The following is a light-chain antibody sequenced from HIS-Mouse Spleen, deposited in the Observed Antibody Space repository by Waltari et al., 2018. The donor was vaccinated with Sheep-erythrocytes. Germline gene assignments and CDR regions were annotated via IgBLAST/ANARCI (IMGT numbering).Light chain of an antibody. Sequence: DIVMTQSPDSLAVSLGERATINCKSSQSVLYSSNNKNYLAWYQQKPGQPPKLLIYWASTRGSGVPDRVSGSGSGTDFTLTISSLQAEDEAVYYCQQYYSTLTFGGGTKVEIK. CDR1: QSVLYSSNNKNY. J-gene: IGKJ4*01. V-gene: IGKV4-1*01. CDR3: QQYYSTLT. CDR2: WAS.